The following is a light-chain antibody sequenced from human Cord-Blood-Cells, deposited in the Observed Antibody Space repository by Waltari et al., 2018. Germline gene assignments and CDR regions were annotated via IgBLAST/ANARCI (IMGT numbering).Light chain of an antibody. V-gene: IGKV4-1*01. Sequence: DIVMTQSPHSLALPLGERASLNCKSSQSVLYSSNTKNYLAWYQQKPGQPPKLLIYWASSLESGVPARFSGSGSGTDYTLTISSLQAEDVAVYYCQQYYSTPYTFGQGTKLEIK. CDR1: QSVLYSSNTKNY. CDR3: QQYYSTPYT. J-gene: IGKJ2*01. CDR2: WAS.